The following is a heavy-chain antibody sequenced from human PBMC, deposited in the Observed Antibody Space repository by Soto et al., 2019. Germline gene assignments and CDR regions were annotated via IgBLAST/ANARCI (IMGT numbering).Heavy chain of an antibody. V-gene: IGHV3-30*03. CDR2: ISYDGSKT. CDR1: GFTFSGYG. Sequence: GGSLRLSCAASGFTFSGYGMHWVRQAPGKGLEWVALISYDGSKTYYADSVKGRLTVSRDNSKNTLNLQMSSLRPEDTAVYYCETDNSGGSSVADYWGQGTLVTVSS. D-gene: IGHD6-19*01. CDR3: ETDNSGGSSVADY. J-gene: IGHJ4*02.